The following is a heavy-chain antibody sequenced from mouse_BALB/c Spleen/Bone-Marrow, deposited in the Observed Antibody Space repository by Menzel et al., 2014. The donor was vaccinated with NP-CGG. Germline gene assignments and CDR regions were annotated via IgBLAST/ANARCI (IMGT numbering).Heavy chain of an antibody. CDR2: SRNKAKYYTT. V-gene: IGHV7-1*02. D-gene: IGHD2-10*02. CDR3: ARDVGYGNYFVY. Sequence: EVKVVESGGGLVQPGDSLRLSCATSGFTFSDFYMEWVRQPPGKRLEWIAASRNKAKYYTTEYSASVKGRFIVSRDTSHSVLYLQMNALRAEDTAIYYCARDVGYGNYFVYWGQGTLVTVSA. J-gene: IGHJ3*01. CDR1: GFTFSDFY.